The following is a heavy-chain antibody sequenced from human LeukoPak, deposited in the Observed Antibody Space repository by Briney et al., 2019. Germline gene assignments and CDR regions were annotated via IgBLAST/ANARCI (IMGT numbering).Heavy chain of an antibody. CDR1: GFTFSSYG. J-gene: IGHJ4*02. V-gene: IGHV3-23*01. CDR2: ISGSGGTT. CDR3: AKTNGYYSD. D-gene: IGHD3-22*01. Sequence: GGSLRLSCAASGFTFSSYGMNWVRQAPGKGLEWVSGISGSGGTTYYADSVKGRFTISRDNSKNSLSLQVSSLRAEDTAVFYCAKTNGYYSDWGQGTLVTVSS.